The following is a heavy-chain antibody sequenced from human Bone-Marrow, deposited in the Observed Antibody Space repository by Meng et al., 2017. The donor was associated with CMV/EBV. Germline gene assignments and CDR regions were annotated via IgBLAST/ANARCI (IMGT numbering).Heavy chain of an antibody. CDR3: ARRIIVAAAGLDAFDI. D-gene: IGHD6-13*01. Sequence: SGPTLVKPTQTLTLTCTFSGFSLSTSGVGVGWIRQPPGKALEWLAHIFSNDEKSYSTSLKSRLTISKDTSKSQVVLTMTNMDPVDTATYYCARRIIVAAAGLDAFDIWGQGTMVTVSS. CDR1: GFSLSTSGVG. CDR2: IFSNDEK. V-gene: IGHV2-26*01. J-gene: IGHJ3*02.